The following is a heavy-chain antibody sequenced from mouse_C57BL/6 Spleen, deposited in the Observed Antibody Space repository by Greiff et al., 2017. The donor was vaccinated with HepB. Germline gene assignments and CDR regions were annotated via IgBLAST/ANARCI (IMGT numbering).Heavy chain of an antibody. V-gene: IGHV1-82*01. Sequence: VQLQQSGPELVKPGASVKISCKASGYAFSSSWMNWVKQRPGKGLEWIGRIYPGDGDTNYNGKFKGKATLTADKSSSTAYIQLSSLTSEDSAVYFCAGEVSDYWGQGTTLTVSS. CDR2: IYPGDGDT. CDR3: AGEVSDY. J-gene: IGHJ2*01. CDR1: GYAFSSSW. D-gene: IGHD6-2*01.